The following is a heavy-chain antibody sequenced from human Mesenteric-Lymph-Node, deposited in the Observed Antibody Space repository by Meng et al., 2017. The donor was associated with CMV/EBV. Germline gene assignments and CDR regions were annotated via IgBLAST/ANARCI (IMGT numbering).Heavy chain of an antibody. CDR1: GFTFSSYT. D-gene: IGHD5-12*01. CDR2: ISSSSGYI. CDR3: ARDSPSGL. Sequence: LRLSFAASGFTFSSYTMNWVRQAPGKGLEWVSSISSSSGYIYYADSVKGRFTVSRDNAKNSLYLRVNSLRAEDTAVYYCARDSPSGLWGQGTLVTVSS. V-gene: IGHV3-21*01. J-gene: IGHJ4*02.